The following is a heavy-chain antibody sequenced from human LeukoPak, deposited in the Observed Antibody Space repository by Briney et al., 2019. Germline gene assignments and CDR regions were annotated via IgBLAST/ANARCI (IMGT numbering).Heavy chain of an antibody. CDR2: IHHSGST. CDR1: GGSVRDNY. J-gene: IGHJ4*02. CDR3: AGHVSAAAGGR. Sequence: SETLSLTCAVYGGSVRDNYWSWIRQPPGKGLEWIGKIHHSGSTKYNPSLKSRVTISLDTSKNQFSLKLNSMTAADTAVYYCAGHVSAAAGGRWGQGTLVTVSS. V-gene: IGHV4-34*01. D-gene: IGHD6-13*01.